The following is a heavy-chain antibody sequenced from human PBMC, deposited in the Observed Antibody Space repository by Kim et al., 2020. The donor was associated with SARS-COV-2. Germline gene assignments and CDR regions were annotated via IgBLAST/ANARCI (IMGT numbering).Heavy chain of an antibody. V-gene: IGHV3-30*04. CDR1: GFTFSSYA. D-gene: IGHD2-15*01. CDR2: ISYDGSNK. CDR3: ARDGKYCSGGSRYSDLAFDI. J-gene: IGHJ3*02. Sequence: GGSLRLSCAASGFTFSSYAMHWVRQAPGKGLEWVAVISYDGSNKYYADSVKGRFTISRDNSKNTLYLQMNSLRAEDTAVYYCARDGKYCSGGSRYSDLAFDIWGQGTMVTVSS.